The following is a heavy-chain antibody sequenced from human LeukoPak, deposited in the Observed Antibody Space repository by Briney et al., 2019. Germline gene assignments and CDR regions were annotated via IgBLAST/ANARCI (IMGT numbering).Heavy chain of an antibody. J-gene: IGHJ4*02. CDR2: MNPNSGNT. CDR1: GYTFTSYD. CDR3: ARGHPLNDYSFDY. Sequence: ASVKVSCKASGYTFTSYDINWVRQATGQGLEWMGWMNPNSGNTGCAQKFQGRVTMTRNTSISTAYMELSSLRSEDTAVYYCARGHPLNDYSFDYWGQGTLVTVSS. D-gene: IGHD4-11*01. V-gene: IGHV1-8*01.